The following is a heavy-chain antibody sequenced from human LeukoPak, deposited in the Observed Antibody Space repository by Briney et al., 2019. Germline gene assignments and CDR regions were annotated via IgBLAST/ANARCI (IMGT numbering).Heavy chain of an antibody. J-gene: IGHJ4*02. CDR2: MNPNSGNT. CDR1: GYTFTSYD. D-gene: IGHD3-16*01. Sequence: ASVKVSCKASGYTFTSYDINWVRQATGQGLEWMGWMNPNSGNTGYAQKFQGRVTITRNTSISTAYMELSSLRSEDTAVYYCARTVTYAFPALDYWGQGTLVTVSS. V-gene: IGHV1-8*03. CDR3: ARTVTYAFPALDY.